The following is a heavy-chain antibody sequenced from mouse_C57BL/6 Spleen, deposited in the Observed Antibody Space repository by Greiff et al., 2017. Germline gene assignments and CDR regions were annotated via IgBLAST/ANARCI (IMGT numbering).Heavy chain of an antibody. CDR1: GFSLTSYG. Sequence: QVQLKESGPGLVQPSQSLSITCTVSGFSLTSYGVHWVRQSPGKGLEWLGVIWRGGSTDYNAAFMSRLSITKDNSKRQVFFKMNSLQADDTAIYYCARPDSSGSSWFAYWGQGTLVTVSA. CDR3: ARPDSSGSSWFAY. D-gene: IGHD3-2*02. V-gene: IGHV2-5*01. CDR2: IWRGGST. J-gene: IGHJ3*01.